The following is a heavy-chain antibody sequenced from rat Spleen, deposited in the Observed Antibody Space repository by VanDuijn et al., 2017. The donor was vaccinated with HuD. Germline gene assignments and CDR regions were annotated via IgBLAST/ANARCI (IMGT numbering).Heavy chain of an antibody. CDR1: GFTFSNYD. Sequence: EVQLVESGGGLVQPGRSLKLSCAASGFTFSNYDMAWVRQAPTKGLEWVATISYDGTSTYYRDSVKGRYTIARDNAKTTLYLQMNSLRSEDTATYYCAQWNSRYFTYWGQGVMVTVSS. CDR3: AQWNSRYFTY. D-gene: IGHD4-4*01. V-gene: IGHV5-7*01. CDR2: ISYDGTST. J-gene: IGHJ2*01.